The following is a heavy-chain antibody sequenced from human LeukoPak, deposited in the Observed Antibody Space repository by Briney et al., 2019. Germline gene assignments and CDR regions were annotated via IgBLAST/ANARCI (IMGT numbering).Heavy chain of an antibody. CDR3: ARGWSAGSSSCIHH. V-gene: IGHV4-34*01. CDR1: GGSFSGYY. J-gene: IGHJ5*02. CDR2: INHSGST. Sequence: PSETLSLTCAVYGGSFSGYYWSWIRQPPGKGLEWIGEINHSGSTNYNPSLKSRVTISVDTSKNQFSLKLSSVTAADTAVYYCARGWSAGSSSCIHHWGQGTLVTVSS. D-gene: IGHD6-13*01.